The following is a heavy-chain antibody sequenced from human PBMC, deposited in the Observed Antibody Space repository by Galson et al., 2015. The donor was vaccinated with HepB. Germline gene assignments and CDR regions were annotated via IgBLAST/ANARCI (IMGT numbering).Heavy chain of an antibody. CDR2: IIPIFSTA. J-gene: IGHJ6*03. CDR3: ARAGRGYCSGGSCSMDV. D-gene: IGHD2-15*01. V-gene: IGHV1-69*13. CDR1: GGTFSSYA. Sequence: SVKVSCKASGGTFSSYAISWVRQAPGQGLEWMGGIIPIFSTANYAQKFQGRVTITADESTSTAYMELSSLRSEDTAVYYCARAGRGYCSGGSCSMDVWGKGTTVTVSS.